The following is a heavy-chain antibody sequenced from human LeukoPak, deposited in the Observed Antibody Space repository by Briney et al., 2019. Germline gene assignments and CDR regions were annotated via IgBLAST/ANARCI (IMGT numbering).Heavy chain of an antibody. J-gene: IGHJ4*02. Sequence: GGSLRLSCAASGFTFSSYWMSWVRQAPGKGLEWVANIKQDGSEKFYVDSVGGRFTISRDNAKNSLYLQMNSLRAEDTAVYYCARDYPTGDTIFGVVIMDRFDYWGQGTLVTVSS. CDR2: IKQDGSEK. CDR1: GFTFSSYW. CDR3: ARDYPTGDTIFGVVIMDRFDY. D-gene: IGHD3-3*01. V-gene: IGHV3-7*01.